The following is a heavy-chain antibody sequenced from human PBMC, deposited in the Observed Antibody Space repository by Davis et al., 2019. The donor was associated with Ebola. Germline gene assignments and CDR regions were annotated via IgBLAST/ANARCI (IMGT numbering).Heavy chain of an antibody. Sequence: SETLSLTCTVSGGSISSGGYYWSWIRQHPGKGLEWIGYIYYSGSTNYNPSLKSRVAISVDTSNNQFSLKLSSVTAADTAVYYCARRGVIVRSWFDPWGQGTLVTVSS. CDR2: IYYSGST. CDR1: GGSISSGGYY. J-gene: IGHJ5*02. CDR3: ARRGVIVRSWFDP. D-gene: IGHD3-16*02. V-gene: IGHV4-31*03.